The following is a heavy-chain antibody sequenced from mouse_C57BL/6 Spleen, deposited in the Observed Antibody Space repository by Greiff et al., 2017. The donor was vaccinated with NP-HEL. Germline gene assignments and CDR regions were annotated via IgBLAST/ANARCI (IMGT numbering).Heavy chain of an antibody. CDR3: ARRYGSSEDYFDY. CDR2: INPSSGYT. CDR1: GYTFTSYW. D-gene: IGHD1-1*01. J-gene: IGHJ2*01. Sequence: VHLVESGAELAKPGASVKLSCKASGYTFTSYWMHWVKQRPGQGLEWIGYINPSSGYTKYNQKFKDKATLTADKSSSTAYMQLSSLTYEDSAVYYCARRYGSSEDYFDYWGQGTTLTVSS. V-gene: IGHV1-7*01.